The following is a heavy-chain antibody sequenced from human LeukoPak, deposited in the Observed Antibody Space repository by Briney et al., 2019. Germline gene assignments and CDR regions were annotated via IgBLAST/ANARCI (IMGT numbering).Heavy chain of an antibody. CDR2: IYYSGST. V-gene: IGHV4-59*01. CDR3: ARGRYCSGGSCYLLDY. CDR1: GGSISSYY. J-gene: IGHJ4*02. Sequence: SETLSLTCTVSGGSISSYYWSWIRQPPGKGLEWIGYIYYSGSTNYNPSLKSRVTISVDTSKNQFSLKLSSVTAADTAVYYCARGRYCSGGSCYLLDYWGQGTLVTVSS. D-gene: IGHD2-15*01.